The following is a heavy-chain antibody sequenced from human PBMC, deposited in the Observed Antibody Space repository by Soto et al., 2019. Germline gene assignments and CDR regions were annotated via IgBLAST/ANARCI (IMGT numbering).Heavy chain of an antibody. Sequence: SQTLSLTCVISGDSVSSNNVAWNWVRQSPSRGLEWLGRTYYTSKWNYDYAVSVKSRISVAPDTSKNQFSLQVNFVTPEDTAVYYCARGRNSAFDYWGQGTLVTVSS. D-gene: IGHD5-18*01. J-gene: IGHJ4*02. CDR2: TYYTSKWNY. CDR1: GDSVSSNNVA. V-gene: IGHV6-1*01. CDR3: ARGRNSAFDY.